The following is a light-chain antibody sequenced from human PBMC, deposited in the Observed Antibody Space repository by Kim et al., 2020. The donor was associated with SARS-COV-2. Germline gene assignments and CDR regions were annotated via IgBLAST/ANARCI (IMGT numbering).Light chain of an antibody. CDR2: DVT. Sequence: QSISISCTGTSSDIGGYNKVSCYQQHPGKAPKLMIYDVTNLPSGVSHRFSGSKSDNTASLTISGLQAEDEADYFCSSYTSSSTVVFGRGTQLTVL. CDR1: SSDIGGYNK. V-gene: IGLV2-14*03. CDR3: SSYTSSSTVV. J-gene: IGLJ7*01.